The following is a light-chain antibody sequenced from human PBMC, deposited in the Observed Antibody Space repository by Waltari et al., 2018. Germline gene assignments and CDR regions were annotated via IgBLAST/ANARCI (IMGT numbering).Light chain of an antibody. CDR2: KDT. J-gene: IGLJ2*01. V-gene: IGLV3-25*03. Sequence: SSDLTQPPSVSVSPGPTATITCSADSLPKQYACWYQQKPGQAPVLVTYKDTERPSGIPDRFSGSTSGTTVTLTISGVQAEDEADYYCQSADSTSTHVVFGGGTKLTVL. CDR1: SLPKQY. CDR3: QSADSTSTHVV.